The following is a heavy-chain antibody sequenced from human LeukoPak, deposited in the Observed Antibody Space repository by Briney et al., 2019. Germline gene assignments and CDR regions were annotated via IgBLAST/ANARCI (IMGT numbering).Heavy chain of an antibody. Sequence: GESLKISCKGSGYSFATYWFGWVRQMPGKGLEWMGIIYPGDSDTRYSPSFQGQVTISADKSISTAYLQWSSLKASDTAMYYCARQYTTTGTTTRYYYYYMDVWGKGTTVTVSS. CDR3: ARQYTTTGTTTRYYYYYMDV. D-gene: IGHD1-1*01. V-gene: IGHV5-51*01. J-gene: IGHJ6*03. CDR1: GYSFATYW. CDR2: IYPGDSDT.